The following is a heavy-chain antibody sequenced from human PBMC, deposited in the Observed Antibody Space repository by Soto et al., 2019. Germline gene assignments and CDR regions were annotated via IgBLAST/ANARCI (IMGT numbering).Heavy chain of an antibody. J-gene: IGHJ4*02. CDR1: GFTFTTYA. V-gene: IGHV3-23*01. CDR2: ISASGGST. CDR3: AKGPGLEAHFDY. Sequence: GGSLRLSCVTSGFTFTTYAMSWVRQAPGKGLEWVSAISASGGSTYYIDSVKGRFTISRDNSKNTLYLQMNSLRAEDTAVYYCAKGPGLEAHFDYRGQGVLVTVSS.